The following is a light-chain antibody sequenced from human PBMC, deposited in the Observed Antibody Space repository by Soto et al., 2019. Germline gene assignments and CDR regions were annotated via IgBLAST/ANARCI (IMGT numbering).Light chain of an antibody. CDR2: GAS. Sequence: EILFPQSPGTLSLSPGEGATLSCRASQSVRSTYLAWYQQKPGKAPRLLIYGASSRATGIPDRFSGSGSGTDFTLTISRPQPEDFAVYYCHHYGRSPGTFGQGTKVDI. V-gene: IGKV3-20*01. CDR1: QSVRSTY. J-gene: IGKJ1*01. CDR3: HHYGRSPGT.